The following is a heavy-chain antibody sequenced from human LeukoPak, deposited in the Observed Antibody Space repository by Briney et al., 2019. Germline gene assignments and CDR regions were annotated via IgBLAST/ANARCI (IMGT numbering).Heavy chain of an antibody. Sequence: SETLSLTCAVYGLPFRGFFWSWIRQAPGKGLEWVGEISHSGSSNYNPYLKRRITISVDTSKSQFSLRLNSVTAADTAVYYCARGIFYGGRNQYIWFDLWGQGTMVAVSS. CDR3: ARGIFYGGRNQYIWFDL. CDR1: GLPFRGFF. V-gene: IGHV4-34*01. J-gene: IGHJ5*02. CDR2: ISHSGSS. D-gene: IGHD4-23*01.